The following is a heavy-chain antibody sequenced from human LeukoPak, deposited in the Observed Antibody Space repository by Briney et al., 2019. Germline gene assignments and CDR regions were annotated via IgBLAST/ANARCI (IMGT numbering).Heavy chain of an antibody. Sequence: ASVKVSCKASGYTFTSYYMHWVRQAPGQGLEWMGWINPNSGGTNYAQKFQGRVTMTRDTSISTAYMELSRLRSDDTAVYYCARVNVGLRFLEWLFLDYWGQGTLVTVSS. V-gene: IGHV1-2*02. CDR2: INPNSGGT. D-gene: IGHD3-3*01. J-gene: IGHJ4*02. CDR3: ARVNVGLRFLEWLFLDY. CDR1: GYTFTSYY.